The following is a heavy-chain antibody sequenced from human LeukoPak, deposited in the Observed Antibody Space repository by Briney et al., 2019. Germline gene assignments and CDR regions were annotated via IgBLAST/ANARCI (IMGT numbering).Heavy chain of an antibody. CDR2: IYSGGST. D-gene: IGHD6-19*01. Sequence: QPGGSLRLSCAASGFTVSSNYMSWVRQAPGKGLEWVSVIYSGGSTYYADPVKGRFTISRDNSKNTLYLQMNSLRAEDTAVYYCARDRYSSGWHLFDNWGQGTLVTVSS. J-gene: IGHJ4*02. CDR1: GFTVSSNY. V-gene: IGHV3-53*01. CDR3: ARDRYSSGWHLFDN.